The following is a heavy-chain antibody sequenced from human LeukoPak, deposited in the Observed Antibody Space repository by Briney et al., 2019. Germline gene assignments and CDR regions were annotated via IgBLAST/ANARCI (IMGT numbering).Heavy chain of an antibody. CDR2: IYYSGST. CDR1: GGSISSYY. D-gene: IGHD3-22*01. CDR3: ARRTYYYDSSGQYFDI. J-gene: IGHJ3*02. V-gene: IGHV4-59*01. Sequence: PSETLSLTCTVSGGSISSYYWSWIRHPPGKGLEWIGYIYYSGSTNYNPSLKSRVTISVDTSKNQFSLKLSSVTAADTAVYYCARRTYYYDSSGQYFDIWGQGTMVTVSS.